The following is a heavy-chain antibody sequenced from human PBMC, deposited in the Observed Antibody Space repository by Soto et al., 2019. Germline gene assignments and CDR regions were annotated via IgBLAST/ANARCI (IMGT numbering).Heavy chain of an antibody. CDR3: FKVAFGY. CDR2: INQDGSEK. Sequence: GGSLRLYCAAAGNIFSGFGMSWVRQAPGKGPEWVANINQDGSEKYCADSVKGRFTISRDNAKNSLYLQMDSLRVEDTALYYCFKVAFGYWGRGILVTVSS. V-gene: IGHV3-7*01. CDR1: GNIFSGFG. J-gene: IGHJ4*02.